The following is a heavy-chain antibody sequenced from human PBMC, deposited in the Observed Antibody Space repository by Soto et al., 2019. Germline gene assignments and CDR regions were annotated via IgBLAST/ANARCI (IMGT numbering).Heavy chain of an antibody. V-gene: IGHV3-33*01. J-gene: IGHJ4*02. CDR1: EFTFSDYG. CDR3: AREGSVAGTSLIDY. Sequence: QVRLVESGGGVVQPGRSLRLSCAASEFTFSDYGMHWVRHAPGKGLEWVAVIWHDGSEKYYADSVKGRFSISRDNSKNTLYLQMSSLSVDDTAVYYCAREGSVAGTSLIDYWGRGAMVTVSS. CDR2: IWHDGSEK. D-gene: IGHD6-19*01.